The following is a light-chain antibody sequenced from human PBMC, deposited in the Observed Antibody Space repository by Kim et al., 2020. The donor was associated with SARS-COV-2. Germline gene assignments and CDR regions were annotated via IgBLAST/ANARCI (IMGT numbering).Light chain of an antibody. CDR3: SSYAGTNDVR. V-gene: IGLV2-8*01. CDR2: ELT. J-gene: IGLJ7*01. CDR1: TSDVGANNY. Sequence: QSALTQPPSASGSPGQSIAISCTGTTSDVGANNYVSWYQQYPGRAPKLILNELTKRPSGVPDRFSGSKSGNTASLTVSGLQAEDEAHYYCSSYAGTNDVRFGGGTQLTVL.